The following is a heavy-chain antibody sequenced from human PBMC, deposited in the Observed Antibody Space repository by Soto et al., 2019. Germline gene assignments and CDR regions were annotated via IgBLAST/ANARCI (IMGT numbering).Heavy chain of an antibody. CDR3: ARDSSAWPNYFDS. CDR2: FSGRSGDT. J-gene: IGHJ4*02. Sequence: GGSLRLSCGASGFSIITHALTWVRQAPGKGLEWVSSFSGRSGDTYYAASVKGRFTISGDSSKNTVILQMNNLRADDTALYYCARDSSAWPNYFDSWGQGIQVTVSS. D-gene: IGHD6-19*01. V-gene: IGHV3-23*01. CDR1: GFSIITHA.